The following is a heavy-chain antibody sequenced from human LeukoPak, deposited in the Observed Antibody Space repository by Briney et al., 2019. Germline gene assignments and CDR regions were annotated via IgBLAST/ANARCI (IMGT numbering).Heavy chain of an antibody. J-gene: IGHJ5*01. D-gene: IGHD6-19*01. CDR1: GFTFSSYA. CDR2: ISGSDGST. CDR3: AKDPAGSSGWFDY. Sequence: KAGGSLRLSCAASGFTFSSYAMSWVRQAPGKGLEWVSAISGSDGSTYYADSVKGRFTISRDNSKNTLYLQMNSLRAEDTAVYYCAKDPAGSSGWFDYWGQGTLVTVSS. V-gene: IGHV3-23*01.